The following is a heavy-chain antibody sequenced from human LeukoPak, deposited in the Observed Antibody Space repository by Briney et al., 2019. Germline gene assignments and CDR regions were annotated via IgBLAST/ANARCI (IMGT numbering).Heavy chain of an antibody. J-gene: IGHJ5*02. CDR1: GDSISSGSYY. D-gene: IGHD4-11*01. CDR3: ARLKTTKGNWFDP. V-gene: IGHV4-39*07. CDR2: MSYSGPS. Sequence: SETLSLTCAVSGDSISSGSYYWCWVRQPPGKGLEWIGSMSYSGPSTYEQSLKSRATISLDTSKNQFSLRLSSVTAADTAVYYCARLKTTKGNWFDPWGQGTLVTVSS.